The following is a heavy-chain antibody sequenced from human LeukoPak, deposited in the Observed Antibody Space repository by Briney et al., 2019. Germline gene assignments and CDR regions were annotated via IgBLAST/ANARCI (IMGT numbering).Heavy chain of an antibody. CDR1: GFIFSSYG. CDR3: AKGWGAYIYGYYFDY. D-gene: IGHD5-18*01. J-gene: IGHJ4*02. V-gene: IGHV3-30*18. Sequence: PGRSLRLSCAASGFIFSSYGMHWVRQAPGKGLEWVAVISYDGSNKYYADSVKGRLTISRDNSKNTLYLQMNSLRAEDTAVYYCAKGWGAYIYGYYFDYWGQGTLVTVSS. CDR2: ISYDGSNK.